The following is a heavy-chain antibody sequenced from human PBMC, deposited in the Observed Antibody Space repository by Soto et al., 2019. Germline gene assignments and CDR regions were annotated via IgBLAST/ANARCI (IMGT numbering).Heavy chain of an antibody. J-gene: IGHJ4*02. V-gene: IGHV3-23*01. D-gene: IGHD6-19*01. CDR1: GFTFSSYA. CDR3: AKGPMAVAPPFLDY. Sequence: EVQLLESGGGLEQPGGSLRLSCAASGFTFSSYAMSWVRQAPGKGLEWVSAIGGSGSNTYYADSVKGRFTLSRDNSENTLYLQMDSLRADDTAIYYCAKGPMAVAPPFLDYWGQGTLVTVSS. CDR2: IGGSGSNT.